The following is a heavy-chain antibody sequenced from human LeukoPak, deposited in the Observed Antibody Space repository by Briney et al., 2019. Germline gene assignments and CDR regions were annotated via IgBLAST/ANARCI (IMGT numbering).Heavy chain of an antibody. J-gene: IGHJ4*02. Sequence: GGSLRLPCAASGFTFSSYWMSWVRQAPGKGLEWVANIKQDGSEKYYVDSVKGRFTISRDNAKNSLYLQMNSLRAEDTAVYYCATRGCSGGYCYSYFNYWGQGTLVTVSS. V-gene: IGHV3-7*01. CDR3: ATRGCSGGYCYSYFNY. CDR1: GFTFSSYW. CDR2: IKQDGSEK. D-gene: IGHD2-15*01.